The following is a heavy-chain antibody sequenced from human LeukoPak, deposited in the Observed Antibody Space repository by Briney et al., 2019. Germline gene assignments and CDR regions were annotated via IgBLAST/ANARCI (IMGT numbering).Heavy chain of an antibody. D-gene: IGHD3-10*01. CDR2: IYTSGGT. V-gene: IGHV4-4*07. J-gene: IGHJ4*02. Sequence: PSETLSLTCTVSGGSISSYYWSWIRQPAGKGLEWIGRIYTSGGTNYNPSLKSRVTMSVDTSKNQFSLKLSSVTAADTAVYYCARDAASGRPAPLDYWGQGTLVTVSS. CDR1: GGSISSYY. CDR3: ARDAASGRPAPLDY.